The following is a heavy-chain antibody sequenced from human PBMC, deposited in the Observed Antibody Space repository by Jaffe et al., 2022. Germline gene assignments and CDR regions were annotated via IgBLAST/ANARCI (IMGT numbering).Heavy chain of an antibody. D-gene: IGHD2-2*01. Sequence: QVQLVQSGAEVKKPGASVKVSCKASGYTFTSYYMHWVRQAPGQGLEWMGIINPSGGSTSYAQKFQGRVTMTRDTSTSTVYMELSSLRSEDTAVYYCARDHERYCSSTSCYDFGYWGQGTLVTVSS. J-gene: IGHJ4*02. V-gene: IGHV1-46*01. CDR1: GYTFTSYY. CDR2: INPSGGST. CDR3: ARDHERYCSSTSCYDFGY.